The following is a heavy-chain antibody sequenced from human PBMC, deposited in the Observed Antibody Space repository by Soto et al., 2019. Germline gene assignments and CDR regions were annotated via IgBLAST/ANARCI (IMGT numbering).Heavy chain of an antibody. CDR1: GGSISSSSYY. CDR3: ARPRGSSWYNFDY. V-gene: IGHV4-39*01. CDR2: IYYSGST. D-gene: IGHD6-13*01. J-gene: IGHJ4*02. Sequence: SETLSLTCTVSGGSISSSSYYWGWIRQPPGKGLEWIGSIYYSGSTYYNPSLKSRVTISVDMSKNQFSLKLSSVTAAGTAVYYCARPRGSSWYNFDYWGQGTLVTVSS.